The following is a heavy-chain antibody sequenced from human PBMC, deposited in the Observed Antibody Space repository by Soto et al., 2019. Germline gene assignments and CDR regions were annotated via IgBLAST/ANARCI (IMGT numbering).Heavy chain of an antibody. Sequence: QVQLVESGGGVVQPGRSLRLSCAASGFTFSSYAMHWVRQAPGKGLEWVAVISYDGSNKYYADSVKGRFTISRDNSKNTLYLQMNSLIAEDTAVYYCARDGKTSYDILTGYYNVDYYYGMDVRGQGTTVTVSS. D-gene: IGHD3-9*01. CDR1: GFTFSSYA. J-gene: IGHJ6*02. CDR3: ARDGKTSYDILTGYYNVDYYYGMDV. V-gene: IGHV3-30-3*01. CDR2: ISYDGSNK.